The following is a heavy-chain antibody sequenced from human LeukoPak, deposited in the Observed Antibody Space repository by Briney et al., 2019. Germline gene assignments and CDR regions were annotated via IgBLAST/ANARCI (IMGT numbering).Heavy chain of an antibody. CDR2: INPNSGGA. D-gene: IGHD3-22*01. CDR3: ARGRDYYDREYYFHY. CDR1: GYTFTGNY. Sequence: ASVKVSCKTSGYTFTGNYMYWVRQAPGQGLECMGWINPNSGGANYAQKFQGRVTMTRDTSVSTAYMELSRLRSDDTAVYYCARGRDYYDREYYFHYWGQGTLVTVSS. V-gene: IGHV1-2*02. J-gene: IGHJ4*02.